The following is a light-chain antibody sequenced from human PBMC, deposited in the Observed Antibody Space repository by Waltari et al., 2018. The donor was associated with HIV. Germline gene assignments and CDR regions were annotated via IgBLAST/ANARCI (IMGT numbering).Light chain of an antibody. CDR2: SNN. Sequence: QSVLTQPPSASGTPGQGVTIACSGRRSNIGSNTVNWYQQLPGTAPKLLIYSNNQRPSGVPDRFSGSKSGTSASLAISGLQSEDEADYYCAAWDDSLNGYVFGTGTKVTVL. J-gene: IGLJ1*01. V-gene: IGLV1-44*01. CDR1: RSNIGSNT. CDR3: AAWDDSLNGYV.